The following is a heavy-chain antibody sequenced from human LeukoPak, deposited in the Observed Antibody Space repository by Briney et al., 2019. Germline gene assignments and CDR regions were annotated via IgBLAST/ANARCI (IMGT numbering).Heavy chain of an antibody. CDR3: ARGSRVVGAYWFDP. J-gene: IGHJ5*02. D-gene: IGHD1-26*01. CDR2: IYTSGST. Sequence: PSETLSLTCTVSGVSISSYYWSWIRQPAGKGLEWIGRIYTSGSTNYNPSLKSRVTMSVETSKNQFSLKLSSVTAADTAVYYCARGSRVVGAYWFDPWGQGTLVTVSS. CDR1: GVSISSYY. V-gene: IGHV4-4*07.